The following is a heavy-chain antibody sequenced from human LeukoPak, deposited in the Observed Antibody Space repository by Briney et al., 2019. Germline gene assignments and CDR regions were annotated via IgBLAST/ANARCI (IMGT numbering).Heavy chain of an antibody. D-gene: IGHD6-13*01. V-gene: IGHV3-33*01. Sequence: GGSLRLSCAASGFTFSSYGMHWVRQAPGKGLEWVAVIWYDGSNKYYADSVKGRFTISRDNSKNTLYLQMNSLGAEDTAVYYCARDPLIGYSRSWGLDYWGQGTLVTVSS. CDR2: IWYDGSNK. CDR1: GFTFSSYG. J-gene: IGHJ4*02. CDR3: ARDPLIGYSRSWGLDY.